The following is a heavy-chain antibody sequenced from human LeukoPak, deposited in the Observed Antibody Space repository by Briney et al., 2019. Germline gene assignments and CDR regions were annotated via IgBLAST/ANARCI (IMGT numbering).Heavy chain of an antibody. V-gene: IGHV4-59*01. CDR3: ATDLVGATGWYFDL. CDR2: IYYSGST. J-gene: IGHJ2*01. CDR1: GGFINYYY. Sequence: SETLSLTCTVSGGFINYYYWSWIRQPPGKGLEWIGYIYYSGSTHYNPSLKSRVTISVDTSENQFSLKLSSVTAADTAVYYCATDLVGATGWYFDLWGRGTLVTVSS. D-gene: IGHD1-26*01.